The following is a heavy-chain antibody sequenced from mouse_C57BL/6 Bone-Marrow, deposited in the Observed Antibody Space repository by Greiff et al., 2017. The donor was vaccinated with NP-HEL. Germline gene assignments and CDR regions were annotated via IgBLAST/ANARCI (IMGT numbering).Heavy chain of an antibody. Sequence: EVKLQESEGGLVQPGSSMKLSCTASGFTFSDYYMAWVRQVPEKGLEWVANINYDGSSTYYLDSLKSRFIISRDNAKNILYLQMSSLKSEDTATYYCARVLRWYFDVWGTGTTVTVSS. D-gene: IGHD2-4*01. CDR2: INYDGSST. CDR1: GFTFSDYY. J-gene: IGHJ1*03. V-gene: IGHV5-16*01. CDR3: ARVLRWYFDV.